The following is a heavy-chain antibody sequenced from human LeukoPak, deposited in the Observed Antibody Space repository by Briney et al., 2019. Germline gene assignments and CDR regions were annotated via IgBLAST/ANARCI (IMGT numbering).Heavy chain of an antibody. CDR1: GDSISSYY. Sequence: SETLSLTCSVSGDSISSYYWTWIRQPPGKGLEWIGYIYHSGSTNYNPSLKSRVTISIDTSKNQFSLKLSSVTAADTAVYYCARGYHDFSGYWLSYFDYWGQETLVTVSS. D-gene: IGHD3-22*01. J-gene: IGHJ4*02. V-gene: IGHV4-59*01. CDR3: ARGYHDFSGYWLSYFDY. CDR2: IYHSGST.